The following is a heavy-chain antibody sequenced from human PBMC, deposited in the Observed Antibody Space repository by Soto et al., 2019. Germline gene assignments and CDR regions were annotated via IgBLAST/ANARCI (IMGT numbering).Heavy chain of an antibody. V-gene: IGHV4-39*01. CDR2: IYYRGST. D-gene: IGHD3-3*01. Sequence: SETLSLTCTVSGGSISSSSYYWGWMRQAPGKGLEWVGSIYYRGSTYYNPSLKSRVTISVDTSKNQFSLKLSSVTAADTAVYYCARRTIFGVTDAFDIWGQGTMVTVSS. CDR1: GGSISSSSYY. J-gene: IGHJ3*02. CDR3: ARRTIFGVTDAFDI.